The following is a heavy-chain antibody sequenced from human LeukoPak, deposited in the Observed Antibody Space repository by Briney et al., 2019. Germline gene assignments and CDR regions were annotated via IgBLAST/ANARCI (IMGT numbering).Heavy chain of an antibody. CDR3: ARGQPGFPYYYYGMDV. D-gene: IGHD1-14*01. V-gene: IGHV1-8*01. CDR1: GYTFTSYD. J-gene: IGHJ6*02. Sequence: ASVKVSCKASGYTFTSYDINWVRQATGQGPEWMGWMNPNSGNTGYAQKFQGRVTMTRNTSISTAYMELSSLRSEDTAVYYCARGQPGFPYYYYGMDVWGQGTTVTVSS. CDR2: MNPNSGNT.